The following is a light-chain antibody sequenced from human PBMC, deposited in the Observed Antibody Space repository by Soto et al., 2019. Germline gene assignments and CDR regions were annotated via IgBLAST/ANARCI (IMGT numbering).Light chain of an antibody. J-gene: IGLJ3*02. Sequence: QSALTQPASVSGSPGQSITISCTGTSSDIGDYNYVSWYQQYPGKAPKLLIFEVTERPSGVSDRFSGSKSGNTASLTISGLQAEDEADYYCSSFSTTYNVKLFGGGTKLTVL. CDR2: EVT. CDR3: SSFSTTYNVKL. V-gene: IGLV2-14*01. CDR1: SSDIGDYNY.